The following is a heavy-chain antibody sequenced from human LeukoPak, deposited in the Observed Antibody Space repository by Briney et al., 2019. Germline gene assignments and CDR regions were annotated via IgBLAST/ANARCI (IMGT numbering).Heavy chain of an antibody. J-gene: IGHJ3*02. CDR1: GFTFDDYA. D-gene: IGHD3-3*01. V-gene: IGHV3-9*03. CDR3: AKDIGVLRFSYAFDI. Sequence: GRSLRLSCAASGFTFDDYAMHWVRQAPGKGLEWVSGISWNSGSIGYADSVKGRFTISRDNAKNSLYLQMNSLRAEDMALYYCAKDIGVLRFSYAFDIWGQGTMVTVSS. CDR2: ISWNSGSI.